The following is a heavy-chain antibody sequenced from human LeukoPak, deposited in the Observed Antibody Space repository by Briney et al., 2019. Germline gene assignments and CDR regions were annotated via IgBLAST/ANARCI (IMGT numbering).Heavy chain of an antibody. CDR2: IKSKTDGGTT. D-gene: IGHD3-9*01. CDR1: GFTFSNAW. Sequence: GGSLRLSCAASGFTFSNAWMSWVRQAPGKGLEWVGRIKSKTDGGTTDYAAPVKGRFTISSDDSKNTLYLQMNSLKTEDTAVYYCTTNYDILTGYRFDYWGQGTLVTVSS. CDR3: TTNYDILTGYRFDY. V-gene: IGHV3-15*01. J-gene: IGHJ4*02.